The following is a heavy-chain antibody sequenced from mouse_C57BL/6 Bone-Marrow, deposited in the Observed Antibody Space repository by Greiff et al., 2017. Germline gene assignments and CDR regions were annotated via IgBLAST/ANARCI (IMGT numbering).Heavy chain of an antibody. D-gene: IGHD3-2*02. CDR3: ARAPAQATAY. CDR1: GYTFTSYW. Sequence: QVQLQQPGAELVKPGASVKLSCKASGYTFTSYWMQWVKQRPGQGLEWIGEIDPSDSYTNYNQKFKGKATLTVDTSSSTAYMQLSSLTSEDSAVYYWARAPAQATAYWGQGTLVTVSA. J-gene: IGHJ3*01. V-gene: IGHV1-50*01. CDR2: IDPSDSYT.